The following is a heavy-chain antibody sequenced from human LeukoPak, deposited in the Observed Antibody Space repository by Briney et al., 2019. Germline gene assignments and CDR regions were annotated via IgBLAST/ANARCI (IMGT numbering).Heavy chain of an antibody. D-gene: IGHD3-10*01. V-gene: IGHV1-2*02. CDR2: INPNSGGT. J-gene: IGHJ6*03. CDR3: ARESSYYGSGSSLGYMDV. CDR1: GYTFTGYY. Sequence: ASVKVSCKASGYTFTGYYMHWVRQAPGQGLEWMGWINPNSGGTSYAQKFQGRVTMTRDTFISAAYMELSRLRSDDTAVYYCARESSYYGSGSSLGYMDVWGKGTTVTISS.